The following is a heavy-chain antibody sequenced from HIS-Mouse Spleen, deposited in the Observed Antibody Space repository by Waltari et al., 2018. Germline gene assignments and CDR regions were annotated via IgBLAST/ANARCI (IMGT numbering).Heavy chain of an antibody. V-gene: IGHV4-39*07. CDR3: ARAPNRGYSYGYYFDY. CDR2: IYYSGST. D-gene: IGHD5-18*01. CDR1: GGSISSSSYY. Sequence: QLQLQESGPGLVKPSETLSLTCTVSGGSISSSSYYWGWIRQPPGKGLEWIGSIYYSGSTYYNPSLKSRVTISVDTSKNQFSLKLSSVTAADTAVYYCARAPNRGYSYGYYFDYWGQGTLVTVSS. J-gene: IGHJ4*02.